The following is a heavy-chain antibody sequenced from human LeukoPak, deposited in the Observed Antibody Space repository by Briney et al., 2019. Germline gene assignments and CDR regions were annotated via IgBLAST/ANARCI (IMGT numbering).Heavy chain of an antibody. Sequence: GGSLRLSCAASGFIFSNYAMHWVRQAPGKGLEYVSAISSNGGSTYYANSVKGRFTISRDNSKNTLYLQMGSLRAEDMAVYYCARRGSGFSQNYFDYWGQGTLVTVSS. CDR1: GFIFSNYA. J-gene: IGHJ4*02. V-gene: IGHV3-64*01. CDR2: ISSNGGST. CDR3: ARRGSGFSQNYFDY. D-gene: IGHD3-22*01.